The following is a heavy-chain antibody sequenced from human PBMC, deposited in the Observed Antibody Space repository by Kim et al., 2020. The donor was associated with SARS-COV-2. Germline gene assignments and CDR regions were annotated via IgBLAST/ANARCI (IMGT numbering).Heavy chain of an antibody. Sequence: GGSLRLSCAASGFTFSDHNIHWVRQAPGKGLECISSTTSSSSASFYADSVEGRFTISRDNSKNTLYLQMNSLRRDDTSLYYCARYGRNYGSVLWGQGTLVIVSS. CDR3: ARYGRNYGSVL. CDR2: TTSSSSAS. CDR1: GFTFSDHN. V-gene: IGHV3-48*01. D-gene: IGHD3-10*01. J-gene: IGHJ4*02.